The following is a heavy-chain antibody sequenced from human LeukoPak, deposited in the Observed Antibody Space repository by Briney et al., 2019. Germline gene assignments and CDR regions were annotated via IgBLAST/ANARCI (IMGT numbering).Heavy chain of an antibody. Sequence: SETLSLTCTVSGGSISSSSYYWGWIRQPPGKGLEWIGTIYYTGSTYYNPSLKSRVTISVDTSKDQFSLKLSSVTAADTAVYYCASRSYYDFWIGWGQGTLVTVPS. J-gene: IGHJ4*02. CDR2: IYYTGST. CDR1: GGSISSSSYY. D-gene: IGHD3-3*01. V-gene: IGHV4-39*01. CDR3: ASRSYYDFWIG.